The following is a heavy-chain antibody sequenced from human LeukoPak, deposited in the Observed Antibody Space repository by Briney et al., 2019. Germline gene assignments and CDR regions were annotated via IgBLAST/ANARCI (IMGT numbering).Heavy chain of an antibody. V-gene: IGHV4-59*01. Sequence: PSETLSLTCTVSGGSISPYYWNWIRQSPGKGLEWIGYIYYSGSTYYNPSLKSRVTISLDTSKNQFSLKLWSVTTADPPVYYCARVMPTHFAPWGQGTLVTVSS. CDR2: IYYSGST. CDR3: ARVMPTHFAP. J-gene: IGHJ5*02. D-gene: IGHD2-2*01. CDR1: GGSISPYY.